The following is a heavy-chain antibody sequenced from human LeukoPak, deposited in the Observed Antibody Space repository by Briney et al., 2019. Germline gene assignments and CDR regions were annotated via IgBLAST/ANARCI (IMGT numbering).Heavy chain of an antibody. CDR3: AKDMGEMATYAFDI. D-gene: IGHD5-24*01. CDR2: ISWNSGSI. CDR1: GFTFDDYA. Sequence: SLKISCAASGFTFDDYAMHWVRQAPGKGLEWVSGISWNSGSIGYADSVKGRFTISRDNAKNSLYLQMNSLRAEDMALYYCAKDMGEMATYAFDIWGQGTMVTVSS. V-gene: IGHV3-9*03. J-gene: IGHJ3*02.